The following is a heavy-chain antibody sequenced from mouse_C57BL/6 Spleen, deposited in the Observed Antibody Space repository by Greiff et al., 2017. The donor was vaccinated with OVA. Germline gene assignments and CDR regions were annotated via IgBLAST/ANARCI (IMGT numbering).Heavy chain of an antibody. CDR1: GYTFTSYW. D-gene: IGHD3-1*01. CDR3: ARWATGFDY. J-gene: IGHJ2*01. V-gene: IGHV1-69*01. CDR2: IDPSDSYT. Sequence: QVQLQQPGAELVMPGASVKLSCKASGYTFTSYWMHWVKQRPGQGLEWIGEIDPSDSYTNYNQKFKGKSTLTVDKSSSTAYMLLSSLTSEDSAVYYCARWATGFDYWGQGTTLTVSS.